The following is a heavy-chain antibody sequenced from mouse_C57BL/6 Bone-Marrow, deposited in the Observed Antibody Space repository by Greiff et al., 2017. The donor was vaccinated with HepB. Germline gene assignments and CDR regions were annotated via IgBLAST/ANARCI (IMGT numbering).Heavy chain of an antibody. D-gene: IGHD2-3*01. CDR2: ISSGSSTI. CDR1: GFTFSDYG. Sequence: EVKLVESGGGLVKPGGSLKLSCAASGFTFSDYGMHWVRQAPEKGLEWVAYISSGSSTIYYADTVKGRFTISRDKAKNTLFLQMTSLRSEDTAMYYCARGWLLLGAYWSQGTLVTVSA. CDR3: ARGWLLLGAY. V-gene: IGHV5-17*01. J-gene: IGHJ3*01.